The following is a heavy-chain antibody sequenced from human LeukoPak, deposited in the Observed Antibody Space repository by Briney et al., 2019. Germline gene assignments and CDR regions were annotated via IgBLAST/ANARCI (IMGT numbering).Heavy chain of an antibody. CDR1: GFTFSSYW. V-gene: IGHV3-23*01. CDR2: TSPSGANT. Sequence: PGGSLRLSCAASGFTFSSYWMHWVRQAPGKGLEWVSTTSPSGANTYYADSVKGRSAISRDNSRNTLYLQMNSLRAEDTAIYYCAKAYLDSGSYYIGSFHRWGQGTLVTVSS. J-gene: IGHJ1*01. D-gene: IGHD3-10*01. CDR3: AKAYLDSGSYYIGSFHR.